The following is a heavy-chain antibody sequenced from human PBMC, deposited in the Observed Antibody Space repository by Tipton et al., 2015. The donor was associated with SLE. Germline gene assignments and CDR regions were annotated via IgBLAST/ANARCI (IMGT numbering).Heavy chain of an antibody. V-gene: IGHV3-21*03. CDR3: ARGFGNWNEAWFDP. J-gene: IGHJ5*02. D-gene: IGHD1-1*01. Sequence: SLRLSCAASGFTFSSHSMNWVRQAPGKGLEWVSSISSSSNYIYYADSLRGRFTVSRDNAKKSLFLQMNSLRDEDTAIYYCARGFGNWNEAWFDPWGQGTLVTVSS. CDR2: ISSSSNYI. CDR1: GFTFSSHS.